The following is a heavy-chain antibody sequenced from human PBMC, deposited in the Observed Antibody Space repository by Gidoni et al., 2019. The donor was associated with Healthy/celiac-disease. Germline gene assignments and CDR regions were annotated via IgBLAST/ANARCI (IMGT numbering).Heavy chain of an antibody. J-gene: IGHJ2*01. CDR1: GGSFSGYY. Sequence: QVQLQQWGAGLLKPSETLSLTCAAYGGSFSGYYWSWIRQPPGKGLEWIGEINHSGSTNYNPSLKSRVTISVDTSKNQFSLKLSSVTAADTAVYYCARRTLWILWYFDLWGRGTLVTVSS. CDR3: ARRTLWILWYFDL. D-gene: IGHD5-18*01. CDR2: INHSGST. V-gene: IGHV4-34*01.